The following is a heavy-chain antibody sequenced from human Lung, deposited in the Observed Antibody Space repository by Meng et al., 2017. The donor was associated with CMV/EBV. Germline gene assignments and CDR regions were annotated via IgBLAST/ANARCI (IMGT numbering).Heavy chain of an antibody. CDR2: ISSSSSYI. CDR3: ARESPLSPNWGPGYFDY. CDR1: GFTFSSYS. J-gene: IGHJ4*02. Sequence: GGSLRLSCAASGFTFSSYSMNWDRQAPGKGLEWVSSISSSSSYIYYADSVKGRFTISRDNAKNSLYLQMNSLRAEDTAVYYCARESPLSPNWGPGYFDYWGQGTLVTVSS. D-gene: IGHD7-27*01. V-gene: IGHV3-21*01.